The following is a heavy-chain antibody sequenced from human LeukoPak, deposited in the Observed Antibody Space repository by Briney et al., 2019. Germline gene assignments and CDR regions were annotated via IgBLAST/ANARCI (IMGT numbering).Heavy chain of an antibody. Sequence: ASVKVSCKASGYTFTSYDINWVRQATGQGLAWMGWMNPNSGNTGYAQKFQGRVTMTRNTSIGTAYMELSSLRSEDTAVYYCARGIEQLGFDPWGQGTLVTVSS. CDR1: GYTFTSYD. V-gene: IGHV1-8*01. CDR3: ARGIEQLGFDP. D-gene: IGHD6-13*01. CDR2: MNPNSGNT. J-gene: IGHJ5*02.